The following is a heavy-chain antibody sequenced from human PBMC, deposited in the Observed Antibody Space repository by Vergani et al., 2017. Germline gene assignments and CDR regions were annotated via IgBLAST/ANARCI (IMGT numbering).Heavy chain of an antibody. J-gene: IGHJ4*02. CDR2: IGKDGINT. V-gene: IGHV3-30*02. CDR3: AKVGRYSSSSGGFDY. Sequence: QVQLVESAGGVVQPGGSLRLSCAASGFTFSNFGMHWIRQAPGKGLEWLAYIGKDGINTRYRDAVKGRFTVSRDNSKDILYLQMNSLRAEDTAVYYCAKVGRYSSSSGGFDYWGQGTLVTVSS. CDR1: GFTFSNFG. D-gene: IGHD6-6*01.